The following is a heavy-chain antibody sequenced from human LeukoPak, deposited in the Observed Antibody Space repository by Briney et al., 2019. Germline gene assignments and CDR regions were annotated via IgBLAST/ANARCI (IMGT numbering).Heavy chain of an antibody. CDR1: GFTFSDYY. D-gene: IGHD6-19*01. V-gene: IGHV3-11*01. CDR3: ARDSNGCPGCV. J-gene: IGHJ4*02. CDR2: ITGSGTTK. Sequence: GGSLRLSCAASGFTFSDYYMSWTRQAPGKGLEWVSYITGSGTTKYYADSVKGRFTISRDNTKNSLYLQMNNLRVEDTAMYYCARDSNGCPGCVWGQGTLVTVSS.